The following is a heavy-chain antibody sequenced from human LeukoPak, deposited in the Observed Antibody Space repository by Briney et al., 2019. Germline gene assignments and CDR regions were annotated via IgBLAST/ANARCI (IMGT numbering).Heavy chain of an antibody. J-gene: IGHJ4*02. V-gene: IGHV3-15*01. D-gene: IGHD2-2*01. CDR2: IKSKTDGGTT. Sequence: PGGSLRLSCAASGFTFSNAWMSWVRQAPGKGLEWVGRIKSKTDGGTTDYAAPVKGRFTISRNDSKNTLYLQMNSLKTEDTAVYYCTTWGYIVVVPAPDYWGQGTLVIVSS. CDR3: TTWGYIVVVPAPDY. CDR1: GFTFSNAW.